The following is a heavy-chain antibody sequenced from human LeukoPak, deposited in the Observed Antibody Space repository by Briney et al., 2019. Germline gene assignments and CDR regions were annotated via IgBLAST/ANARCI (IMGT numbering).Heavy chain of an antibody. Sequence: GGTLRLSCAASGFAFSSYNMKWVRQAPGKGLEWVSFISTTSTYIYYADSVKGRFTVSRDSSKSLLYLQMDSLRVEDTAVYYCARAGTCSSTSCDGGIEYWGQGTLVTVSS. CDR3: ARAGTCSSTSCDGGIEY. D-gene: IGHD2-2*01. J-gene: IGHJ4*02. V-gene: IGHV3-21*06. CDR2: ISTTSTYI. CDR1: GFAFSSYN.